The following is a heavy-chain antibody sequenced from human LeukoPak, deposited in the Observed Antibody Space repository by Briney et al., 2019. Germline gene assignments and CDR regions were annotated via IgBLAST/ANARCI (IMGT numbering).Heavy chain of an antibody. CDR1: GFTFSSYG. CDR2: ISSGSSAI. Sequence: GGTLRLSCAASGFTFSSYGMSWVRQAPGKGLEWVSIISSGSSAIFSADALKGRFTISRDNAKNSLYLQMNSLRAEDTAVYYCARAKPPYLLRFLEWFRYYYMDVWGKGTTVTVSS. J-gene: IGHJ6*03. V-gene: IGHV3-21*01. D-gene: IGHD3-3*01. CDR3: ARAKPPYLLRFLEWFRYYYMDV.